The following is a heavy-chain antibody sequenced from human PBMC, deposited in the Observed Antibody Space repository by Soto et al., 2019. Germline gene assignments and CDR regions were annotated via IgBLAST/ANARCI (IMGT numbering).Heavy chain of an antibody. D-gene: IGHD3-16*01. CDR2: IIPIFSST. Sequence: QVQLVQSGAEVKKPGSSVKVSCKASRDTFNKYAFNWVRQAPGQGLEWMGWIIPIFSSTNYAEKFQGRVTITADESTNTASMELRSLRFEDTAVYYCARGETYLGVWGQGTTVTVSS. V-gene: IGHV1-69*01. J-gene: IGHJ6*02. CDR3: ARGETYLGV. CDR1: RDTFNKYA.